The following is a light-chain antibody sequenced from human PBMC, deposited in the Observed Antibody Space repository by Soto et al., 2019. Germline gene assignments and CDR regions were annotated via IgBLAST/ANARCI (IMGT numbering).Light chain of an antibody. V-gene: IGKV3-20*01. CDR2: GAS. CDR1: QSVSSSY. J-gene: IGKJ4*01. CDR3: QQYGSSPPLT. Sequence: EIVLTQSPDTLSLSPGEIATLSCRASQSVSSSYLAWYQQKPGQAPRLLIYGASTRATGIPDRFSGSGSGTDFTLTISRLEPEDFAVYYCQQYGSSPPLTFGGGTKVEIK.